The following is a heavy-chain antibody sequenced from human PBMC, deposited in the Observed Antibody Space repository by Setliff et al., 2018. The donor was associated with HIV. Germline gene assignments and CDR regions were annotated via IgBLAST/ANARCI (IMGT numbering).Heavy chain of an antibody. D-gene: IGHD3-22*01. Sequence: GGSLRLSCAASGFTFSRYSMNWVRQAPGKGLEWVSYISSVSGSTIYYADSVKGRFTISRDNARNSMFLQMNSLRAEDTAVYYCARTNNNYYYDTSDYFAGYYFDSWGQGTLVTVSS. J-gene: IGHJ4*02. V-gene: IGHV3-48*01. CDR3: ARTNNNYYYDTSDYFAGYYFDS. CDR2: ISSVSGSTI. CDR1: GFTFSRYS.